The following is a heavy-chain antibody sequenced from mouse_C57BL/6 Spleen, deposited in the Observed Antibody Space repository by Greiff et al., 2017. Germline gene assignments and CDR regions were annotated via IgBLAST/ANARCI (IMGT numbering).Heavy chain of an antibody. V-gene: IGHV1-69*01. CDR2: IDPSDSST. J-gene: IGHJ1*03. D-gene: IGHD1-1*01. CDR1: GYTFTSYW. Sequence: QVQLQQPGAELVMPGASVKLSCKASGYTFTSYWMHWVKQRPGQGLEWIGEIDPSDSSTNYNQKFKGKSTLTVDKSSSTAYMQLSSLTSEDSAVYYDARSRASTVVAHWYFDVWGTGTTVTVSS. CDR3: ARSRASTVVAHWYFDV.